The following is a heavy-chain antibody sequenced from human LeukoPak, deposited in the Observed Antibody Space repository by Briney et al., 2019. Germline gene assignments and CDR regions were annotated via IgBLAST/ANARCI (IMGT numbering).Heavy chain of an antibody. CDR3: ASRPIAAANYYYYYYMDV. V-gene: IGHV1-69*05. Sequence: SVKVSCKASGGTFSSYAISWVRQAPGQGLEWMGGIIPIFGTANYAQKFQGRVTITTDESTSTAYMELSSLRSEDTAVYYCASRPIAAANYYYYYYMDVWGKGTTVTVSS. J-gene: IGHJ6*03. CDR2: IIPIFGTA. CDR1: GGTFSSYA. D-gene: IGHD6-13*01.